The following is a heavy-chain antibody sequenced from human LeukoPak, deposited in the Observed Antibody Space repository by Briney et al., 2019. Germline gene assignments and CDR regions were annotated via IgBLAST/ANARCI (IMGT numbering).Heavy chain of an antibody. CDR2: IYTSGST. J-gene: IGHJ3*02. V-gene: IGHV4-61*02. Sequence: SETLSLTCTVSGGSISSGSYFWYWIRQPAGKGLDWIGRIYTSGSTNYNPSLKSRVTISVDTSKNQFSLKLSSVTAADTAVYYCARDSEYSYGNRRGAFDIWGQGAMVTVSS. CDR1: GGSISSGSYF. D-gene: IGHD5-18*01. CDR3: ARDSEYSYGNRRGAFDI.